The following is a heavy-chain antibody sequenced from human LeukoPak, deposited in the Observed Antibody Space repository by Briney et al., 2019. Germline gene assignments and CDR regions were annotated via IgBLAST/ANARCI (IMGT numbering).Heavy chain of an antibody. Sequence: GGSLRLSCAASGFTFSSYGMHWVRQAPGKGLEWVAVISYDGSNKYYADSVKGRFTISRVNSKNTLYLQMNSLRAEDTAVYYCARVGYEVAFDIWGQGTMVTVSS. D-gene: IGHD5-12*01. CDR3: ARVGYEVAFDI. J-gene: IGHJ3*02. V-gene: IGHV3-30*03. CDR1: GFTFSSYG. CDR2: ISYDGSNK.